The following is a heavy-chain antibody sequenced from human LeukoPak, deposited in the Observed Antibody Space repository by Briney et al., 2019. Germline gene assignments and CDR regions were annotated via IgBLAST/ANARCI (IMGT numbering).Heavy chain of an antibody. CDR1: GGTLSSYA. Sequence: SVTVSCKASGGTLSSYAISWVRQAPGQGLEWMGGIIAIFGTANYAQKLQGRVTITADESTSTAYMELSSLRSEDTAVYYCARGSGYCSGGSCRNWFDLWGQGTLVTVSS. CDR3: ARGSGYCSGGSCRNWFDL. D-gene: IGHD2-15*01. J-gene: IGHJ5*02. CDR2: IIAIFGTA. V-gene: IGHV1-69*01.